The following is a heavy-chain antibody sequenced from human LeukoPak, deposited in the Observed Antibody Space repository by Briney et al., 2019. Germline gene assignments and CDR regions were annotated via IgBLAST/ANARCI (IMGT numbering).Heavy chain of an antibody. D-gene: IGHD3-22*01. V-gene: IGHV3-23*01. J-gene: IGHJ4*02. Sequence: GGSRRLSWVASGFTFGSYAMSWVGRAPGKGLSWFSFLSGSGGQTYYADSVKGRFTISRDNSENTVYPQMNSLRVEDTAVYYCAKDSHYDSSGYYYEDYWGQGTLVTVSS. CDR3: AKDSHYDSSGYYYEDY. CDR1: GFTFGSYA. CDR2: LSGSGGQT.